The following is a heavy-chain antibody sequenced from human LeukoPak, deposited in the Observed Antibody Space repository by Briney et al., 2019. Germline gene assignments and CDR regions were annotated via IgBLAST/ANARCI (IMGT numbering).Heavy chain of an antibody. J-gene: IGHJ4*02. CDR1: GGSFSGYY. CDR3: ARVTGYMIEDYFDY. CDR2: INHSGST. D-gene: IGHD3-22*01. Sequence: SETLSPTCAVYGGSFSGYYWSWIRQPPGKGLEWIGEINHSGSTNYNPSLKSRVTISVDTSKNQFSLKLSSVTAADTAVYYCARVTGYMIEDYFDYWGQGTLVTVSS. V-gene: IGHV4-34*01.